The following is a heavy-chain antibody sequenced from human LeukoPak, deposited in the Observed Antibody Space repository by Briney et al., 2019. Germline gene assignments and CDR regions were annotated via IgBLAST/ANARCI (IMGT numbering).Heavy chain of an antibody. CDR2: IYSGGST. D-gene: IGHD5-18*01. CDR3: AREKYSYGPYFDY. CDR1: GFTVSSNY. Sequence: GGSLRLSCAASGFTVSSNYMSWVRQAPGKGLEWVSVIYSGGSTYYADSVKGRSTISRDNSKNTLYLQMNSLRAEDTAVYYCAREKYSYGPYFDYWGQGTLVTVSS. V-gene: IGHV3-53*01. J-gene: IGHJ4*02.